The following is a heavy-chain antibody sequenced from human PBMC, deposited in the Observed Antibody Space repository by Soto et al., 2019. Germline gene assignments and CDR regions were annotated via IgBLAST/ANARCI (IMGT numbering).Heavy chain of an antibody. Sequence: PSETLSLTCTVSGGSISSYYWSWIRQPPGKGLEWIGYIYYSGSTNYNPSLKSRVTISVDTSKNQFSLKLSSVTAADTAVYFCAGVPYCFGPLFYYWGQGTLVTVSS. V-gene: IGHV4-59*08. D-gene: IGHD2-21*02. CDR2: IYYSGST. J-gene: IGHJ4*02. CDR3: AGVPYCFGPLFYY. CDR1: GGSISSYY.